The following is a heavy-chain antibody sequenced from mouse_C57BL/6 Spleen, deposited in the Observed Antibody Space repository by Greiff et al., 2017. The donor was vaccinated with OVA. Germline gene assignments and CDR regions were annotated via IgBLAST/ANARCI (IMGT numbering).Heavy chain of an antibody. CDR3: ASPSYDYGGDY. CDR1: GYTFTSYW. V-gene: IGHV1-64*01. D-gene: IGHD2-4*01. Sequence: QVHVKQSGAELVKPGASVKLSCKASGYTFTSYWMHWVKQRPGQGLEWIGMIHPNSGSTNYNEKFKSKATLTVDKSSSTAYMQLSSLTSEDSAVYYCASPSYDYGGDYWGQGTTLTVSS. CDR2: IHPNSGST. J-gene: IGHJ2*01.